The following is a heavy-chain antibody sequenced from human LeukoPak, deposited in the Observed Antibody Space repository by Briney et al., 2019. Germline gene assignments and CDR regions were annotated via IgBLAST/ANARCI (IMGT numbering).Heavy chain of an antibody. CDR2: INWNGGST. CDR1: GFTFDDYG. V-gene: IGHV3-20*04. CDR3: ARDLMGIAYRGAFYY. D-gene: IGHD6-13*01. J-gene: IGHJ4*02. Sequence: GGSLRLSCAASGFTFDDYGMSWVSQAPGKGLEWVSGINWNGGSTGYADSVKGRFTISRDNAKNSLYLQMNSLRAEDTAVYYCARDLMGIAYRGAFYYWGQGTLVTVSS.